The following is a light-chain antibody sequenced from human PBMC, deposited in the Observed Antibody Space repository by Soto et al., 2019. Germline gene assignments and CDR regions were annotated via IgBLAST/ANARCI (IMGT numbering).Light chain of an antibody. CDR3: QQYNSYNT. Sequence: DIQMTQSPSTLSVSVGDRVTITCRASQNIGSLLAWYQQKLGKAPKLLIYEASTLDTGVPSRFSGSGSGTEFTLTISSLQPDDFATYFCQQYNSYNTFGQGTKLEIE. J-gene: IGKJ2*01. CDR2: EAS. V-gene: IGKV1-5*03. CDR1: QNIGSL.